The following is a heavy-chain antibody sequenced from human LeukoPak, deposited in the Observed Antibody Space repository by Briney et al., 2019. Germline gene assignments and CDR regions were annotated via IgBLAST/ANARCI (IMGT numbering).Heavy chain of an antibody. J-gene: IGHJ4*02. CDR2: IYYSGST. CDR1: GGSISSYY. CDR3: ARKGSSGYYSPYFDY. Sequence: PSETLSLTCTGSGGSISSYYWSWIGQPPGKGLEWIGYIYYSGSTNYNPSLKSRVTISVDTSKNQFSLKLSSVTAADTAVYYCARKGSSGYYSPYFDYWGQGTLVTVSS. D-gene: IGHD3-22*01. V-gene: IGHV4-59*01.